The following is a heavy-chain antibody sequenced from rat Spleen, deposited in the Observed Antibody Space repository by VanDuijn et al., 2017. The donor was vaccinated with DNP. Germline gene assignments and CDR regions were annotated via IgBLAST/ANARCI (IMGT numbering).Heavy chain of an antibody. D-gene: IGHD1-6*01. CDR1: GYSITSNY. CDR2: IDYSGAT. V-gene: IGHV3-1*01. CDR3: TRTLMYTTDHYYAPLDA. J-gene: IGHJ4*01. Sequence: EVQLQESGPGLVKPSQSLSLTCSVTGYSITSNYWGWIRKFPGNKMEWIGHIDYSGATTYNPSLKSRISITRDTSNNQFFLQLNSVSTEDTATYYCTRTLMYTTDHYYAPLDAWGQGTSVTVSS.